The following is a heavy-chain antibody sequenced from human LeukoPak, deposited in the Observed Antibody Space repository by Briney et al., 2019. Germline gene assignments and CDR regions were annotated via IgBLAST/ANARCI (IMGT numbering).Heavy chain of an antibody. V-gene: IGHV3-7*01. CDR3: ARGRRSGYYYGMDV. CDR1: GFTFSSYW. J-gene: IGHJ6*02. Sequence: GGSLRLSCAASGFTFSSYWMSWVRQAPGKGLEWVANIKQVGSEKYYVDSVKGRFTISRDNAKNSLYLQMNSLRAEDTAVYYCARGRRSGYYYGMDVWGQGTTVTVSS. CDR2: IKQVGSEK.